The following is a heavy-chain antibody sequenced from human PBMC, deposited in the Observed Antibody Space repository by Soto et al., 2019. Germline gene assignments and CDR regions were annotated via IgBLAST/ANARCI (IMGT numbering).Heavy chain of an antibody. J-gene: IGHJ3*02. CDR1: GFTFSSYG. D-gene: IGHD1-26*01. Sequence: QVQLVESGGGVVQPGRSLRLSCAASGFTFSSYGMHWVRQAPGKGLEWVAVIWYDGSNKYYADSVKVRFTISRDNSKNTLYLQRNSLRAEDTAVYYCARRGKGSYCSDAFDIWGQGTMVTVSS. V-gene: IGHV3-33*01. CDR3: ARRGKGSYCSDAFDI. CDR2: IWYDGSNK.